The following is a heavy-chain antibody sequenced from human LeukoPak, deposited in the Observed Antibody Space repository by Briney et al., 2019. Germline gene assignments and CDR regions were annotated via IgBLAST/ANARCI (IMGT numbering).Heavy chain of an antibody. CDR1: GFTFSSYG. CDR3: ARGSVEDAFDI. J-gene: IGHJ3*02. Sequence: AGGSLRLSCAASGFTFSSYGMNWHRQAPWKRLQWASSISSSSTYIYYADSVKARFTISRDNAKNSLYLQMNSLRAEDTAVYYCARGSVEDAFDIWGQGIMVTVSS. D-gene: IGHD2-15*01. CDR2: ISSSSTYI. V-gene: IGHV3-21*01.